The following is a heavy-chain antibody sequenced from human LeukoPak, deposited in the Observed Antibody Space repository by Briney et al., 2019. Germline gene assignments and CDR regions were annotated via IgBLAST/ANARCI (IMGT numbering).Heavy chain of an antibody. D-gene: IGHD1/OR15-1a*01. J-gene: IGHJ4*02. Sequence: PSETLSLTCTVSGGSISSYYWSWTRQPPGKGLEWIGYIYYSGSTNYNPSLKSRVTISVDTSKNQFSLNLSSVTAADTAVYYCTRRARENRAYYFDSWGQGALVTVSS. CDR2: IYYSGST. CDR1: GGSISSYY. CDR3: TRRARENRAYYFDS. V-gene: IGHV4-59*01.